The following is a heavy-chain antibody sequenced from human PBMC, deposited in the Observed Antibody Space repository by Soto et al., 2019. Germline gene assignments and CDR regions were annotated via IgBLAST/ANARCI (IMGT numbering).Heavy chain of an antibody. Sequence: PGGSLRLSCAASGFTFRDYYMSWIHQAPGKGLEWVSYISGSSDYIDYADSLKGRFTISRDNAKNSLYLQMNSLRAGDTAVYFCARGSIIRAMDVWGQGTTVTVSS. D-gene: IGHD5-12*01. J-gene: IGHJ6*02. CDR1: GFTFRDYY. CDR3: ARGSIIRAMDV. V-gene: IGHV3-11*06. CDR2: ISGSSDYI.